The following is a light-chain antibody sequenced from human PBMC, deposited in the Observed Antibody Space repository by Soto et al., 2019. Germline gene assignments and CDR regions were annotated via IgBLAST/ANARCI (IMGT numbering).Light chain of an antibody. V-gene: IGLV2-11*01. Sequence: QSALTQPRSVSGSPGQSVTISCTGTSSDVGIYNYVSWYQQHPGQAPKLMIYDVSKRPSGVPDRFSGSKSGNTASLTISGLQAEDEADYYCCSYAGSYTYVFGSGTKVTVL. CDR2: DVS. CDR1: SSDVGIYNY. CDR3: CSYAGSYTYV. J-gene: IGLJ1*01.